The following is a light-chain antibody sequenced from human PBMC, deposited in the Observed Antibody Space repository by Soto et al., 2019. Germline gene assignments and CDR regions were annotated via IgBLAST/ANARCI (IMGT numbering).Light chain of an antibody. J-gene: IGKJ1*01. CDR3: QQSYTTRWT. V-gene: IGKV1-39*01. CDR1: QSINSY. Sequence: DIQMTQSPSSLSASVGDRVTITCRASQSINSYLNWYQQKPGNAPKLLIYAASSLQSGVPSRFSGSGFGTDFTLTISSLQREDFDTYYCQQSYTTRWTFGQGTKVDIK. CDR2: AAS.